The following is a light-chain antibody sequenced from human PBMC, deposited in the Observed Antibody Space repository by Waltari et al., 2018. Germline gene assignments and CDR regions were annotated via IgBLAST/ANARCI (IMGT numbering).Light chain of an antibody. CDR1: QSLSGW. CDR3: LQYIRSPLT. CDR2: KTS. Sequence: DIQMTQSISSLSASVGDTVSITCRASQSLSGWLDWYQQKPGKAPKLLIYKTSKLQSGVSSRFSGSGSGTEFTLTIRSLQPEDFATYYCLQYIRSPLTFGGGTKVEIK. V-gene: IGKV1-5*03. J-gene: IGKJ4*01.